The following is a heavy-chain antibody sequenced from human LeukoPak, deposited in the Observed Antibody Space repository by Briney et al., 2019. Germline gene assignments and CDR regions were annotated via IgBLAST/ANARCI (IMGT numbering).Heavy chain of an antibody. CDR1: GFTFSSYW. Sequence: GGSLRLSCAASGFTFSSYWMGWVRQVPGKGLEWVANIKHDGSERYYVDSVKGRFTISRDNAKNSLSLQMHSLRAEDTALYFCARKFTVAGINWYFDLWGRGTLVTVSS. J-gene: IGHJ2*01. D-gene: IGHD6-19*01. CDR3: ARKFTVAGINWYFDL. CDR2: IKHDGSER. V-gene: IGHV3-7*01.